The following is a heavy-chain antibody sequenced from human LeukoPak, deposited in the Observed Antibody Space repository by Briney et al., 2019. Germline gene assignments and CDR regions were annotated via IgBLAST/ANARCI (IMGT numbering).Heavy chain of an antibody. D-gene: IGHD3-10*01. J-gene: IGHJ4*02. CDR2: IKSKTDGGTT. V-gene: IGHV3-15*01. CDR3: TTEPVTMVRGVY. CDR1: GFTFSNAW. Sequence: KTGGSLRLSCAASGFTFSNAWMSWVRQAPGKGLEWVGRIKSKTDGGTTDYAAPVKGRFTISRDDSKNTLYLQMNSLKTEDTAVYYCTTEPVTMVRGVYWGQGTLVTVSS.